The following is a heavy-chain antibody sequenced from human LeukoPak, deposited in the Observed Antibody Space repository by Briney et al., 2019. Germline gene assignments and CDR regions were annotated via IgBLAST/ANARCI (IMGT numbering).Heavy chain of an antibody. J-gene: IGHJ3*02. Sequence: GASVKVSCKASGYTFTTYDINWVRQATGQGLEWMGWMDPKSGNTGYAQKFQGRVTLTRDTSISTAYMDLSSLTSEDTAVYYCARDYIRRGTIFGAREDAFDIWGQGTMVTVSS. D-gene: IGHD3-3*01. CDR3: ARDYIRRGTIFGAREDAFDI. CDR1: GYTFTTYD. CDR2: MDPKSGNT. V-gene: IGHV1-8*03.